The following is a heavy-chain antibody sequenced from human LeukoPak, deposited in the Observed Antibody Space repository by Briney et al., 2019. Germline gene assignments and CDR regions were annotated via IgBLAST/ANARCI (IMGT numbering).Heavy chain of an antibody. V-gene: IGHV4-59*01. D-gene: IGHD3-10*01. CDR2: IYGDGST. CDR3: ARDRGSGMDV. CDR1: GGSITSYY. J-gene: IGHJ6*02. Sequence: SETLSLTCTVSGGSITSYYWTWIRQPPGKGLEWIGFIYGDGSTKYNPSLKSRVAMSVDTSKNQFSLKLSSVTAADTAVYYCARDRGSGMDVWGQGTTVTVSS.